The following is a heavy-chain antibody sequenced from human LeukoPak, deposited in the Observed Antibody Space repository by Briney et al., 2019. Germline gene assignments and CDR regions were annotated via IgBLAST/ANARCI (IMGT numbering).Heavy chain of an antibody. CDR2: IWYDGSKE. Sequence: GGSLRLSCAASGFTLSSMHWVRQVPGKGLEWVAVIWYDGSKEYYADSVKGRFTISRDNSKNTLHLQMNSLRAEDTAVYYCARDRCSGGSCDSGAEYFQHWGQGTLVTVSS. D-gene: IGHD2-15*01. CDR3: ARDRCSGGSCDSGAEYFQH. CDR1: GFTLSS. J-gene: IGHJ1*01. V-gene: IGHV3-33*01.